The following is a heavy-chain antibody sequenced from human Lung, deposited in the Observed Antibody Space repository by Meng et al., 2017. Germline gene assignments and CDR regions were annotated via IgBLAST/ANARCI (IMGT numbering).Heavy chain of an antibody. J-gene: IGHJ4*02. CDR3: ARGPTTMAHDFDY. CDR1: GGSFSDYY. Sequence: QWPLQPWGAGLLKPSETLSLTCVVSGGSFSDYYWSWTRQPPGKGLEWIGEINHSGSTNYNPSLESRATISVDTSQNNLSLKLSSVTAADSAVYYCARGPTTMAHDFDYWGQGTLVTVSS. CDR2: INHSGST. D-gene: IGHD4-11*01. V-gene: IGHV4-34*01.